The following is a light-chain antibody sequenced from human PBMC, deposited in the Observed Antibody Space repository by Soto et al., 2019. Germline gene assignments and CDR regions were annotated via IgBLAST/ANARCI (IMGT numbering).Light chain of an antibody. V-gene: IGKV3-11*01. Sequence: EVVLTQSPDTLSLPPGERATLSCRASQSISSYLAWYQQKPGQAPRLLIYDASSRATGIPARFSGSGSGTDFTLTISSLEPEDFGVYYCQQRHNWPITFGQGTRLEIK. CDR2: DAS. CDR3: QQRHNWPIT. J-gene: IGKJ5*01. CDR1: QSISSY.